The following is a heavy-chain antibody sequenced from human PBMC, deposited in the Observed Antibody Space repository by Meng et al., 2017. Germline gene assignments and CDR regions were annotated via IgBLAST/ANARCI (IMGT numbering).Heavy chain of an antibody. CDR2: MNPNSGNT. D-gene: IGHD6-19*01. V-gene: IGHV1-8*01. J-gene: IGHJ4*02. Sequence: QGQLVRSGVGVKRPGASVKATCKASGYTFTSYDINWVRQATGQGLEWMGWMNPNSGNTGYAQKFQGRVTMTRNTSISTAYMELSSLRSEDTAVYYCARYVAVAGVDYWGQGTLVTVSS. CDR1: GYTFTSYD. CDR3: ARYVAVAGVDY.